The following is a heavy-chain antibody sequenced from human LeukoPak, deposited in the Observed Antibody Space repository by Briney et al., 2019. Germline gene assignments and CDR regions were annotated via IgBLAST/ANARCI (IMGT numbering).Heavy chain of an antibody. CDR3: ARDEGAKIAFAI. Sequence: ASVKVSCKASGYTFTSYYMHWVRQAPGQGLEWMGGIIPIFGTANYAQKFQGRVTINADKSTSTAYMELSSLRSEDTAVYYCARDEGAKIAFAIWGQGTMVTVSS. CDR1: GYTFTSYY. J-gene: IGHJ3*02. D-gene: IGHD1-26*01. CDR2: IIPIFGTA. V-gene: IGHV1-69*06.